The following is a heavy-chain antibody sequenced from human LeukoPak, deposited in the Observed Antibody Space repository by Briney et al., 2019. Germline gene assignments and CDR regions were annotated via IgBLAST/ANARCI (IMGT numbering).Heavy chain of an antibody. CDR1: GYTFTSYG. V-gene: IGHV1-18*03. D-gene: IGHD3-10*01. CDR2: ISAYNGNT. Sequence: GASVKVSCKASGYTFTSYGISWVRQAPGQGLEWMGWISAYNGNTNYAQKLQGRVTMTTDTSASTAYMELSSLRSEDMAVYYCARSHGSGSYYTSWGQGTLVTVSS. CDR3: ARSHGSGSYYTS. J-gene: IGHJ5*02.